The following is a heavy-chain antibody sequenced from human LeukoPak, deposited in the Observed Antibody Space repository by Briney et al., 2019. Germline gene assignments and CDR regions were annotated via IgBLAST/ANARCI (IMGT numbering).Heavy chain of an antibody. Sequence: PGGSLRLSCAASGFTFDAYGMTWVRQAPGKGLEWVSGINWNGGTTGYADSVKGRFPISRDNAKNSLYLQMSSLRAEDTALYHCARTRYSGSYGGADYWGQGTLVTVSS. CDR1: GFTFDAYG. CDR2: INWNGGTT. J-gene: IGHJ4*02. CDR3: ARTRYSGSYGGADY. D-gene: IGHD1-26*01. V-gene: IGHV3-20*01.